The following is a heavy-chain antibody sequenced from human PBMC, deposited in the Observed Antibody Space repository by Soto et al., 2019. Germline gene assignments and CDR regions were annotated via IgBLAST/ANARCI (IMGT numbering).Heavy chain of an antibody. D-gene: IGHD3-22*01. V-gene: IGHV4-39*07. Sequence: TSETLSLTCTVSGGSISSSSYYWGWIRQPPGKGLEWIGSIYYSGSTYYNPSLKSRVTISVDTSKNQFSLKLSSVTAADTAVYYCARGGVDYYDSSGYYFSPYYFDYWGQGTLVTVSS. CDR1: GGSISSSSYY. CDR2: IYYSGST. CDR3: ARGGVDYYDSSGYYFSPYYFDY. J-gene: IGHJ4*02.